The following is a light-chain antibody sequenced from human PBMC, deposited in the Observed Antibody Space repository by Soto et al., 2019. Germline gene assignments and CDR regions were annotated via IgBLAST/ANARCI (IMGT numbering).Light chain of an antibody. J-gene: IGKJ1*01. Sequence: IILTQSPGDLSLSTGERAALSCRASQSVSGRYLAWYHQKPGQAPRLLIYGASTRATGIPDRFSGSGSGTDFTLTISRLEPEDFAVYYCQQYGSPRRTFGQGTKVDI. CDR3: QQYGSPRRT. CDR1: QSVSGRY. V-gene: IGKV3-20*01. CDR2: GAS.